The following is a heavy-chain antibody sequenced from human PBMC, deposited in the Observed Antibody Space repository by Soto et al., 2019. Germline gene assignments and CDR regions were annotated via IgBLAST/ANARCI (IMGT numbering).Heavy chain of an antibody. CDR2: ISGSGGST. Sequence: EVQLLESGGGLVQPGGSLRLSCAASGFTFSSYAMSWVRQAPVKGLEWVSAISGSGGSTYYADSAKGRFTISRDNAKNTLYLQMNSLRAEDTAVYYCAKGGSGLYFDYRGQGNLVTVAS. V-gene: IGHV3-23*01. CDR1: GFTFSSYA. D-gene: IGHD6-19*01. CDR3: AKGGSGLYFDY. J-gene: IGHJ4*02.